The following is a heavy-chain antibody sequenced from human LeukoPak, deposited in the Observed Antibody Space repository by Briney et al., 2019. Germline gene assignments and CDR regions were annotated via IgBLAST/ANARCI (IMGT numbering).Heavy chain of an antibody. J-gene: IGHJ4*02. CDR2: IKQDGSEK. Sequence: PGGSLRLSCAASGFSFSNYWMNWVRQAPGKGLEWVANIKQDGSEKYYVDSVKGRFTISRDNAKNSLYLQMNSLRAEDTAVYYCAKLSGYSYGYFDYWGQGTLVTVSS. D-gene: IGHD5-18*01. V-gene: IGHV3-7*03. CDR1: GFSFSNYW. CDR3: AKLSGYSYGYFDY.